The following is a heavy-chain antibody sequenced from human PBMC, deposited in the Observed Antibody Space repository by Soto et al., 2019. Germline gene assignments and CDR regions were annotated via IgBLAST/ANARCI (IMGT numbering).Heavy chain of an antibody. CDR1: GFTFSSYA. CDR2: ISGSGGST. D-gene: IGHD2-2*01. Sequence: GGSLRLSCAASGFTFSSYAMSWVRQAPGKGLEWVSAISGSGGSTYYADSVKGRFTISRDNSKNTLYLQMNSLRAEDTAVYYCAKSLPGVVPAAIEVSATYYYYGMDVWGQGTTVTVSS. CDR3: AKSLPGVVPAAIEVSATYYYYGMDV. V-gene: IGHV3-23*01. J-gene: IGHJ6*02.